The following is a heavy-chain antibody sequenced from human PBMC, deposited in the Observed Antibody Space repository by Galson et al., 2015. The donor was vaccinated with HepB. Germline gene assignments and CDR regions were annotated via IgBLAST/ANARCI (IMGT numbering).Heavy chain of an antibody. V-gene: IGHV3-23*01. CDR1: GFPFDEHG. CDR3: ARAPAGANGHFDY. Sequence: SLRLSCAGFGFPFDEHGMSWVRQAPGKGLAWVASVSGSGDGTWYPDSVRGRFTISRDNSRNMIYLQMNRLRVEDTAVYYCARAPAGANGHFDYWGQGTLVTVSS. J-gene: IGHJ4*02. CDR2: VSGSGDGT. D-gene: IGHD2-8*01.